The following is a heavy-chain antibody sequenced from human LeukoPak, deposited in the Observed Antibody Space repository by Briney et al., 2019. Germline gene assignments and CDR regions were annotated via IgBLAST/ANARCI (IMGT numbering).Heavy chain of an antibody. CDR1: GFTFSSYG. CDR2: IRYDGSNK. J-gene: IGHJ4*02. D-gene: IGHD4-11*01. Sequence: GGSLRLSCAASGFTFSSYGMHWVRQAPGKGLEWVAFIRYDGSNKYYADSVKGRFTISRDNSKNTLYLQMNSLRAEDTAVYYCARNQRTTVTTAADYWGQGTLVTVSS. CDR3: ARNQRTTVTTAADY. V-gene: IGHV3-30*02.